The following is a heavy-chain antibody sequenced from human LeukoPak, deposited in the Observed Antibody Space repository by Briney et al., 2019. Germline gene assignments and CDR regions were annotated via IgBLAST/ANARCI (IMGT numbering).Heavy chain of an antibody. J-gene: IGHJ3*02. Sequence: SETLSLTCGVSGYSINSGYYWGWIRQPPGKGLEWIGSIYHSGSTYYNASPKSRVTISVDTSKNQFSLRLSFVTAADTAVYYCARQVFWSGYDAFDIWGQGTMVTVSS. CDR1: GYSINSGYY. CDR3: ARQVFWSGYDAFDI. CDR2: IYHSGST. D-gene: IGHD3-3*01. V-gene: IGHV4-38-2*01.